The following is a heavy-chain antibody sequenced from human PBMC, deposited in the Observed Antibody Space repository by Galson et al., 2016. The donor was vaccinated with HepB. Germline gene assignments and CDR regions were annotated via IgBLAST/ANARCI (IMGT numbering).Heavy chain of an antibody. V-gene: IGHV3-73*01. J-gene: IGHJ4*02. CDR3: TRAVGSNWPELFDS. CDR2: IRNKDDGYAT. Sequence: SLRLSCAASGFTLSGSAMHWVRQAPGKGLEWLGRIRNKDDGYATAYAASIRGRFTISRDDSQNTLYLQMNYLKPDDTAVYYCTRAVGSNWPELFDSWGQGTLVTVSS. CDR1: GFTLSGSA. D-gene: IGHD6-13*01.